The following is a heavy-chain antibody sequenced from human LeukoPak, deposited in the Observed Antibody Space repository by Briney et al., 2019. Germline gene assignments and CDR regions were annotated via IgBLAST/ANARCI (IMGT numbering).Heavy chain of an antibody. CDR1: GYTFTGYY. CDR2: INPNSSGT. J-gene: IGHJ4*02. CDR3: ARGGTLRYDSSGYLS. Sequence: ASVKVSCKASGYTFTGYYMHWVRQAPGQGLEWMGRINPNSSGTNYAQKFQGRVTMTRDTSISTAYMELSRLRSDDTAVYYCARGGTLRYDSSGYLSWGQGTLVTVSS. D-gene: IGHD3-22*01. V-gene: IGHV1-2*06.